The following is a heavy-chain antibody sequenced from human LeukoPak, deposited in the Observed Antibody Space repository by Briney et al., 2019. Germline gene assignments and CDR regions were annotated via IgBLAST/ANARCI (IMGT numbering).Heavy chain of an antibody. J-gene: IGHJ6*02. CDR3: AKAGLRFLEWLFDV. CDR2: ISYDGSNK. V-gene: IGHV3-30*18. CDR1: GFTFSSYG. D-gene: IGHD3-3*01. Sequence: PGGSLRLSCAASGFTFSSYGMHWVRQAPGKGLEWVAVISYDGSNKYYADFVKGRFTISRDNSKNTLYLQMNNLRAEDTAVYYCAKAGLRFLEWLFDVWGQGTTVTVSS.